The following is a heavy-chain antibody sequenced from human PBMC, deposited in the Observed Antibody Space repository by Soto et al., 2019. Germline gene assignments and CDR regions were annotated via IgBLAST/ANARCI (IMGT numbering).Heavy chain of an antibody. Sequence: QLQLQESGPGLVKPSETLSLTCTVSGGSISSSSYYWGWIRQPPGKGLEWIGSIYYSGSTYYNPSLKSRVTRSVDTSKNQFSLKRSSVTAADTAVYSCASLYYYDSSGYYWIDYWGQGTLVTVSS. V-gene: IGHV4-39*01. CDR3: ASLYYYDSSGYYWIDY. D-gene: IGHD3-22*01. J-gene: IGHJ4*02. CDR2: IYYSGST. CDR1: GGSISSSSYY.